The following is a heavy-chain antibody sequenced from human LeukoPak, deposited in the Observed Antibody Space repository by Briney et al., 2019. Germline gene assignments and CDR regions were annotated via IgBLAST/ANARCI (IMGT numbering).Heavy chain of an antibody. D-gene: IGHD3-16*02. Sequence: SQTLSLTCTVSGGSISSGSYYWSWIRQPAGKGLEWIGRIYTSGSTNYNPSLKSRVTISVDTSKNQFSLKLSSVTAADTAVYYCARDGFVFDYWGQGTLVTVSS. J-gene: IGHJ4*02. CDR3: ARDGFVFDY. V-gene: IGHV4-61*02. CDR1: GGSISSGSYY. CDR2: IYTSGST.